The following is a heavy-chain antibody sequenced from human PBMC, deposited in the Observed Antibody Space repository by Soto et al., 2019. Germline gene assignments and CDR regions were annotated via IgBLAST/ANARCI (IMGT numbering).Heavy chain of an antibody. V-gene: IGHV3-33*01. Sequence: GGSLRLSCAASGFTFSSYGMHWVRQAPGKGLEWVAVIWYDGSNKYYADSVKGRFTISRDNSKNTLYLQMNSLRAEDTAVYYCAREYSELRDFDWEHDYAMDIWGQGTTVTVSS. CDR1: GFTFSSYG. CDR2: IWYDGSNK. J-gene: IGHJ6*02. D-gene: IGHD3-9*01. CDR3: AREYSELRDFDWEHDYAMDI.